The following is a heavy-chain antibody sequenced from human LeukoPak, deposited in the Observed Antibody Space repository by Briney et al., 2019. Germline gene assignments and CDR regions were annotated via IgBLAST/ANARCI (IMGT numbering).Heavy chain of an antibody. CDR2: ISGSGGST. CDR3: ARDRMGKDKGKDYYYYGMDV. J-gene: IGHJ6*02. D-gene: IGHD2-15*01. V-gene: IGHV3-23*01. Sequence: GGSLRLSCAASGFTFSSYAMSWVRQAPGKGLEWVSAISGSGGSTYYADSVKGRFTISRDNSKNTLYLQMNSLRAEDTAVYYCARDRMGKDKGKDYYYYGMDVWGQGTTVTVSS. CDR1: GFTFSSYA.